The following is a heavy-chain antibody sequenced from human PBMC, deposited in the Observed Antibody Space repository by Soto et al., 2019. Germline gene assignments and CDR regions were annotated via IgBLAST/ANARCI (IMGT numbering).Heavy chain of an antibody. CDR1: GFTFSSYG. CDR3: ARDFNVDV. CDR2: ISYDGSNK. J-gene: IGHJ6*02. Sequence: VGSLRLSCAASGFTFSSYGMHWVRQAPGKGLEWVAVISYDGSNKYYADSVKGRFTISRDNSKNTLYLQMNSLRAEDTAVYYCARDFNVDVWGQGTTVTVSS. V-gene: IGHV3-30*19.